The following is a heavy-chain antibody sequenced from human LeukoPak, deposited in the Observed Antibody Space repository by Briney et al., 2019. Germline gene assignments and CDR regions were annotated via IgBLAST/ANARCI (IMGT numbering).Heavy chain of an antibody. V-gene: IGHV3-48*03. CDR2: ISSSGSTI. CDR3: ARGYYYGSGSMI. Sequence: GGSLRLSCAASGFTFSSYEMNWVRQAPGKGLEWVSYISSSGSTIYYADSVKGRFTISRDNAKNSLYLQMNSLRAEDTAVYYCARGYYYGSGSMIWGQGTLVTVSS. J-gene: IGHJ4*02. D-gene: IGHD3-10*01. CDR1: GFTFSSYE.